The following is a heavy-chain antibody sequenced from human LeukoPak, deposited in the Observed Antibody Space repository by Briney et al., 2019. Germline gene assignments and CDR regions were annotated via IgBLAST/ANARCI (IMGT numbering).Heavy chain of an antibody. D-gene: IGHD3-10*01. CDR3: ARVREVLLWFGELLEWFDP. V-gene: IGHV4-61*01. Sequence: SETLSLTCTVSGYSISSSYYWSWIRQPPGKGLEWIGYIYYSGSTNYNPSLKSRVTISVDTSKNQFSLKLSSVTAADTAVYYCARVREVLLWFGELLEWFDPWGQGTLVTVSS. J-gene: IGHJ5*02. CDR1: GYSISSSYY. CDR2: IYYSGST.